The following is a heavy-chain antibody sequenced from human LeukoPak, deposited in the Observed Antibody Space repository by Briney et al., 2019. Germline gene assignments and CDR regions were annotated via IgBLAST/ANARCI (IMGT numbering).Heavy chain of an antibody. J-gene: IGHJ3*02. CDR3: AKDLVGATYEGAFDI. CDR2: ISWNSGSI. Sequence: PGGSLRLSCAASGFTFDDYAMRWVRQAPGKGLEWVSGISWNSGSIGYADSVKGRFTISRDNAKNSLYLQMNSLRAEDTALYYCAKDLVGATYEGAFDIWGQGTMVTVSS. CDR1: GFTFDDYA. D-gene: IGHD1-26*01. V-gene: IGHV3-9*01.